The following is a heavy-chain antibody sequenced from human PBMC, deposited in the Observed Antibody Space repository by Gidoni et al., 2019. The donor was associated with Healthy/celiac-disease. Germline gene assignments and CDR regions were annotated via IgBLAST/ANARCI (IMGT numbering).Heavy chain of an antibody. CDR1: GFTFSSYG. D-gene: IGHD1-26*01. CDR2: IWYDGSNK. V-gene: IGHV3-33*01. Sequence: QVQLVESGGGVVQPGRSLRLSCAASGFTFSSYGMHWVRQAPGKGLEWVAVIWYDGSNKYYADSVKGRFTISRDNSKNTLYLQMNSLRAEDTAVYYCARDRSGTHGGYFDYWGQGTLVTVSS. J-gene: IGHJ4*02. CDR3: ARDRSGTHGGYFDY.